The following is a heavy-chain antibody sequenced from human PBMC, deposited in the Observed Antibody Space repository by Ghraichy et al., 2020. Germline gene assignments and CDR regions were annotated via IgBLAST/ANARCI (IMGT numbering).Heavy chain of an antibody. D-gene: IGHD1/OR15-1a*01. CDR2: IYYSGST. CDR3: ARWRNNMDV. CDR1: GDSVTRFY. J-gene: IGHJ6*02. Sequence: SETLSLTCSVSGDSVTRFYWSWTRQPPGKGLEWIGYIYYSGSTMYNPSLKSRVTMSVDMSKNQFSLNLRSVTDADTAVYYCARWRNNMDVWGQGTTVTVSS. V-gene: IGHV4-59*02.